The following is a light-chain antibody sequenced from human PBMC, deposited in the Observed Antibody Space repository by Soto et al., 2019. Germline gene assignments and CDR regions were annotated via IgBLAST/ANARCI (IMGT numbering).Light chain of an antibody. CDR1: QSILTW. V-gene: IGKV1-5*03. Sequence: DIQMTQSPPTLSASIGDRVTISCRASQSILTWLALYQQKPVKAPKLLIYKASTLETGVPSRFSGNGFGTQFTLTISSLQPDDFATYYCQQYNSFPSTFGLGTKVDIK. CDR2: KAS. J-gene: IGKJ1*01. CDR3: QQYNSFPST.